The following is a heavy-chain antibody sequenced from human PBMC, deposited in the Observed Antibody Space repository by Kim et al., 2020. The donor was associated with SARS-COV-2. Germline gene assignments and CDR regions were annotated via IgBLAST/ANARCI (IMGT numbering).Heavy chain of an antibody. D-gene: IGHD3-10*01. CDR2: IIPIFGTA. J-gene: IGHJ6*02. V-gene: IGHV1-69*13. CDR1: GGTFSSYA. Sequence: SVKVSCKASGGTFSSYAISWVRQAPGQGLEWMGGIIPIFGTANYAQKFLGRVTITADESTSTAYMELSSLRSEDTSVYYCARDRAAPLWFGELFRPRYYYYYCGMDVWGQGTTVTVSS. CDR3: ARDRAAPLWFGELFRPRYYYYYCGMDV.